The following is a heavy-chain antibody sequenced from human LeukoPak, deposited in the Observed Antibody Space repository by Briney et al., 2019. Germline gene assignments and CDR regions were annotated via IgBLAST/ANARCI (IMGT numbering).Heavy chain of an antibody. J-gene: IGHJ4*02. Sequence: PSETLSLTCAVYGGSFSGYYWSWIRQPPGKGLEWIGEINHSGSTNYNPSLKSRVTISVDTSKNQFSLKLSSVTTADTAVYYCARVTIAAAGTHFDYWGQGTLVTVSS. D-gene: IGHD6-13*01. V-gene: IGHV4-34*01. CDR1: GGSFSGYY. CDR2: INHSGST. CDR3: ARVTIAAAGTHFDY.